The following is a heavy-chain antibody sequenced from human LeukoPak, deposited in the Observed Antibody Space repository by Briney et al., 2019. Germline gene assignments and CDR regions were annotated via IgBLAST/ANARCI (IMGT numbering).Heavy chain of an antibody. CDR1: GASISSYY. J-gene: IGHJ4*02. CDR2: IYYSGST. Sequence: PSETPSLTCTVSGASISSYYWSWIRQPPGKGLQWSGYIYYSGSTNYNPSLKSRVTISVDTSKNQFSLKLSSVTAADTAVYYCAREGSSWYDLAFDYWGQGTLVTVSS. D-gene: IGHD6-13*01. V-gene: IGHV4-59*01. CDR3: AREGSSWYDLAFDY.